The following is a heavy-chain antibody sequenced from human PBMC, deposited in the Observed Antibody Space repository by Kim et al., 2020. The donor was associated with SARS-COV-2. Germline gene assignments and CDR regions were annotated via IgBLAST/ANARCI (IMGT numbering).Heavy chain of an antibody. CDR1: GFTFSSYG. Sequence: GGSLRLSCAASGFTFSSYGMHWVRQAPGKGLEWVAVIWYDGSNKYYADSVKGRFTISRDNSKNTLYLQMNSLRAEDTAVYYCAKAGDHSQYDSSGYYSYWGQGTLVTVSS. J-gene: IGHJ4*02. V-gene: IGHV3-33*06. D-gene: IGHD3-22*01. CDR3: AKAGDHSQYDSSGYYSY. CDR2: IWYDGSNK.